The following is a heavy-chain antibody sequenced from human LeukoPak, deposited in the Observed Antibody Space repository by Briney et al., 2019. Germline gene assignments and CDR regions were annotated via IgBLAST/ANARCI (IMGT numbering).Heavy chain of an antibody. D-gene: IGHD3-10*01. Sequence: GGSLRLSCSASGLTVTNAWMNWVRQAPGEGLDWVGRIVSKTDGGATDYAAPVKGRFTISRDDSKNTLNLQMNSLKTEDTAVYYCTTGIRGDWGQGTLVTVSS. CDR2: IVSKTDGGAT. J-gene: IGHJ4*02. V-gene: IGHV3-15*07. CDR1: GLTVTNAW. CDR3: TTGIRGD.